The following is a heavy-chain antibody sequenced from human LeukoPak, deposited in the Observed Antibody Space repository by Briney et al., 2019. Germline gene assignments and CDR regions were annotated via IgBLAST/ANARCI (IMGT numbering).Heavy chain of an antibody. D-gene: IGHD6-13*01. V-gene: IGHV1-69-2*01. CDR1: GYTFTDYY. CDR3: AKDRYRNSIAAAGPSDY. Sequence: ASVKVSCKASGYTFTDYYMHWVQQAPGKGLEWMGRVDPEDGETIYAEKFQGRVTITADTSTDTAYMELSSLRSEDTAVYYCAKDRYRNSIAAAGPSDYWGQGTLVTVSS. CDR2: VDPEDGET. J-gene: IGHJ4*02.